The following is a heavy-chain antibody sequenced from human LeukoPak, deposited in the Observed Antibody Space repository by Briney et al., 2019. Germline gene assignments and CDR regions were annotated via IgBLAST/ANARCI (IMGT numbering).Heavy chain of an antibody. Sequence: GGSLRLSCAASGFTVSSNYMSCVRQAPGKGLEWVANIKHDGSEKYYVDSVKGRFSISRDNSNNTVLLQMNSLRPADTAVYYCARDQLYCSDGTCSAHNWFDPWGQGTLVTVSS. D-gene: IGHD2-8*01. V-gene: IGHV3-7*01. CDR3: ARDQLYCSDGTCSAHNWFDP. CDR2: IKHDGSEK. CDR1: GFTVSSNY. J-gene: IGHJ5*02.